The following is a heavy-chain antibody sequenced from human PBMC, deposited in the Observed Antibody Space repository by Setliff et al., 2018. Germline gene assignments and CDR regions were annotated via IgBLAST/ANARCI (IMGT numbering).Heavy chain of an antibody. J-gene: IGHJ4*02. CDR2: IYVTEST. CDR3: RVWVTMIEVDS. CDR1: GDSISNYY. D-gene: IGHD3-22*01. V-gene: IGHV4-4*07. Sequence: TSETLSLTCTVSGDSISNYYWNWIRQPAGKGLEWIGRIYVTESTKYNPSLKSRVTLSIDTSKKQFSLMLTSVTAADTAVYYCRVWVTMIEVDSWAQGTLVTVSS.